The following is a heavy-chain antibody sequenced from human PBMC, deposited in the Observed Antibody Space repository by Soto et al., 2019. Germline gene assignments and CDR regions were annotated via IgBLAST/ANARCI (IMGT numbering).Heavy chain of an antibody. D-gene: IGHD1-26*01. CDR2: IYSAGNT. CDR3: ARDFVVGGPTINYYYGMDV. CDR1: GFTVSSNY. J-gene: IGHJ6*02. V-gene: IGHV3-66*01. Sequence: EVQLVESGGDLVQPGGFLRLSCAASGFTVSSNYMSWVRQAPGKGLEWISIIYSAGNTYYADSVKGRFTISRDNSKNTLYLQMNSLVAEDTAVYYCARDFVVGGPTINYYYGMDVWGQGTTVTVSS.